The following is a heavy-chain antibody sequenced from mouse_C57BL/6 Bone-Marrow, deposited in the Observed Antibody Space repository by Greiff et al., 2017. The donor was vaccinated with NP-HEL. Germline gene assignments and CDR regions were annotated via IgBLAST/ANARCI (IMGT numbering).Heavy chain of an antibody. V-gene: IGHV5-9*01. CDR3: ARRYLYYAMDY. CDR2: ISGGGGNT. CDR1: GFTFSSYT. Sequence: EVKVVESGGGLVKPGGSLKLSCAASGFTFSSYTMSWVRQTPEKRLEWVATISGGGGNTYYPDSVKGRFTISRDNAKNTLYLQMSSLRSEDTALYYCARRYLYYAMDYWGQGTSVTVSS. J-gene: IGHJ4*01.